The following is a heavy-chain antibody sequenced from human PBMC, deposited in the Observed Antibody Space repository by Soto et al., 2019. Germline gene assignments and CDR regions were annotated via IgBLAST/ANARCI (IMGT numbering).Heavy chain of an antibody. CDR2: VYRAGNT. V-gene: IGHV3-53*01. CDR3: ARAVRSSGGWAEHFQH. D-gene: IGHD6-19*01. CDR1: VFTGRRDC. J-gene: IGHJ1*01. Sequence: PXGSLRLSCAAAVFTGRRDCMGGVRQAPGKGLEHVSVVYRAGNTYYADSVKGRFTISRDSSENTLFLQMNSLRAEDTAVYVCARAVRSSGGWAEHFQHWRHGT.